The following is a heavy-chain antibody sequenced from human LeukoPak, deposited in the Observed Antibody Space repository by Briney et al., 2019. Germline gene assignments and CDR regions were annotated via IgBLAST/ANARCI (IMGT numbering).Heavy chain of an antibody. J-gene: IGHJ6*02. V-gene: IGHV3-7*01. D-gene: IGHD5-18*01. CDR3: ARERWIPYGMDV. CDR1: GGTFSSYW. Sequence: PGESLRLSCAASGGTFSSYWMSWVRQAPGKGLEWVANRKHDGSEKYYVNSVKGRFTISRDNAKNSLYLQMNSLRVEDTAGYYCARERWIPYGMDVWGQGTTVTISS. CDR2: RKHDGSEK.